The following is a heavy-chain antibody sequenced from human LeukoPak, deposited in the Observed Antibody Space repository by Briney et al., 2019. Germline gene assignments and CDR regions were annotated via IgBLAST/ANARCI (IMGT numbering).Heavy chain of an antibody. D-gene: IGHD4-23*01. J-gene: IGHJ4*02. V-gene: IGHV4-59*01. CDR1: GGSISSYY. Sequence: PSETLSLTCTVSGGSISSYYWSWIRQPPGKGLEWIGYIYYSGSTNYNPSLKSRVTISVDTSKNQFSLKLSSVTAADTAVYYCARQDYGGNPLFFSWGQGTLVTVSS. CDR3: ARQDYGGNPLFFS. CDR2: IYYSGST.